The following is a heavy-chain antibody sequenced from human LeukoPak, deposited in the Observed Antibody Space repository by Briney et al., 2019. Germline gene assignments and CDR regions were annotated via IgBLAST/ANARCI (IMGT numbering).Heavy chain of an antibody. CDR3: ARHEKLYGYVWGSYRYRFDY. J-gene: IGHJ4*02. D-gene: IGHD3-16*02. CDR1: GGSISSYY. CDR2: IYTSGST. Sequence: SETLSLTCTVSGGSISSYYWSWIRQPAGKGLEWIGRIYTSGSTNYNPSLKSRVTMSVDTSKNQFSLKLSSVTAADTAVYYCARHEKLYGYVWGSYRYRFDYWGQGTLVTVSS. V-gene: IGHV4-4*07.